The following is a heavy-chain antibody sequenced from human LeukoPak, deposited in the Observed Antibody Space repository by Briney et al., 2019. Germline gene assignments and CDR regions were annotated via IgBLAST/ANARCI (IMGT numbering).Heavy chain of an antibody. Sequence: GASVKVSCKASGYTFTSYYMHWVRQAPGQGLEWMGIINPSGGSTSYAQKFQGRVTMTRDTSTSTVYMELSSLRSEDTAVYYRARDRDGVLRFLEWTPPGDYWGQGTLVTVSS. V-gene: IGHV1-46*01. J-gene: IGHJ4*02. CDR2: INPSGGST. D-gene: IGHD3-3*01. CDR3: ARDRDGVLRFLEWTPPGDY. CDR1: GYTFTSYY.